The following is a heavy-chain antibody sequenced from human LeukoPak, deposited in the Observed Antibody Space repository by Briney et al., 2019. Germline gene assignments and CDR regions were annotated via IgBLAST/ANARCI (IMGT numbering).Heavy chain of an antibody. Sequence: SETLSLTCTVSGGSISSYYWSWIRQPPGKGLEWIGYIYYSGSTNYNPSLKSRVTISVDTSKNQFSLKLSSVTAADTAVYYCVRYYYDSSGYYPDAFDIWGQGTMVTVSS. J-gene: IGHJ3*02. CDR3: VRYYYDSSGYYPDAFDI. V-gene: IGHV4-59*08. CDR2: IYYSGST. D-gene: IGHD3-22*01. CDR1: GGSISSYY.